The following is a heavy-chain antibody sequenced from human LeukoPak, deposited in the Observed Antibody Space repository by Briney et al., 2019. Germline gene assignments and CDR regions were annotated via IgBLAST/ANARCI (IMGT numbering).Heavy chain of an antibody. CDR3: AKYEQQLVRTNYFDY. Sequence: GASLRLSCAASGFTFSNYAMSWVRQAPGKGLEWVSAITGSGGNTYYADSVKGRFTISRDNSKNTLYLQMNSLRAEDTAVYYCAKYEQQLVRTNYFDYWGQGTLVTVSS. V-gene: IGHV3-23*01. CDR2: ITGSGGNT. D-gene: IGHD6-13*01. J-gene: IGHJ4*02. CDR1: GFTFSNYA.